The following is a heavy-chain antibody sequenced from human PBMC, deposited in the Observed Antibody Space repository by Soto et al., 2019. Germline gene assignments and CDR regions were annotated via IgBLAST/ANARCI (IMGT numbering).Heavy chain of an antibody. J-gene: IGHJ4*02. CDR1: GFAFGGFT. Sequence: VQVLESGGCLVQPGGSLRLSCSVSGFAFGGFTMTWVRQAPGKGLEWVSSISGSAARTYYADSVQGRFTITRDNSKSTLYRQMNSVRSEVTAEYYGTRGGAGTSGSCDFWGQGTLVAVSS. V-gene: IGHV3-23*01. CDR3: TRGGAGTSGSCDF. CDR2: ISGSAART. D-gene: IGHD6-13*01.